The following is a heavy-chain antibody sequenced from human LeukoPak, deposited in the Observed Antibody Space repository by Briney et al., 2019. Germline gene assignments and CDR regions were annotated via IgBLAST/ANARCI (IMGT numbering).Heavy chain of an antibody. D-gene: IGHD3-10*01. CDR3: ARGGRANYYGSGSYYYGMDV. Sequence: GGSLRLSCAASGFTFSTYSMNWVRQAPGKGLEWVSYISGGGTIYYADSVKGRFTISRDNAKNSLYLQMNSLRAEDTAVYYCARGGRANYYGSGSYYYGMDVWGQGTTVTVSS. CDR1: GFTFSTYS. CDR2: ISGGGTI. V-gene: IGHV3-48*04. J-gene: IGHJ6*02.